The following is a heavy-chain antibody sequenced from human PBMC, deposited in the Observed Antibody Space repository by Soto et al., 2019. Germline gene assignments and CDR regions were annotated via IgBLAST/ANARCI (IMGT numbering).Heavy chain of an antibody. J-gene: IGHJ4*02. Sequence: GXSAEVSFRASCYTFTSYGISWVRQAPGQGLEWMGWISAYNGNTNYAQKLQGRVTMTTDTSTSTAYMELRSLRSDDTAVYYCARDADYYDSSGCFDYWGQGTLVTVSS. CDR3: ARDADYYDSSGCFDY. CDR1: CYTFTSYG. D-gene: IGHD3-22*01. CDR2: ISAYNGNT. V-gene: IGHV1-18*04.